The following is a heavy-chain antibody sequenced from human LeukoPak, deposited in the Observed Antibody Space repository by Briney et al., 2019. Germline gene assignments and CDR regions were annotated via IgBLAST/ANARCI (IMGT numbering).Heavy chain of an antibody. CDR3: ARCVALGQWLRNLRGWFDP. CDR1: GGSFSGYY. Sequence: SETLSLTCAVYGGSFSGYYWSWIRQPPGKGLEWIGEINHSGSTNYNPSLKSRVTISVDTSKNQFSLKLSSVTAADTAVYYCARCVALGQWLRNLRGWFDPWGQGTLVTVSS. J-gene: IGHJ5*02. V-gene: IGHV4-34*01. D-gene: IGHD5-12*01. CDR2: INHSGST.